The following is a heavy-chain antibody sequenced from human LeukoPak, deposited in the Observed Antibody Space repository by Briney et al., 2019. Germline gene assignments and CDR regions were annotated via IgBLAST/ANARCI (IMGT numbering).Heavy chain of an antibody. V-gene: IGHV1-8*01. J-gene: IGHJ5*02. CDR3: ARDPSAYCMGGSCYSGSAWFDP. CDR1: GYTFTSFD. CDR2: MNPNSGNT. D-gene: IGHD2-15*01. Sequence: ASVKVSCKASGYTFTSFDINWVRQATGQGLEWMGWMNPNSGNTGYAQKFQGRVTMTRNTSISTAYMELSSLRSEDTAVYYCARDPSAYCMGGSCYSGSAWFDPWGQGTLVTVSS.